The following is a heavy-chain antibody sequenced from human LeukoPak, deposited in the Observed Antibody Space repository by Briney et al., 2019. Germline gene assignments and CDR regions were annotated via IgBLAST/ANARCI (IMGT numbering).Heavy chain of an antibody. CDR3: AREYSGYDNVDY. D-gene: IGHD5-12*01. CDR2: INPNSGGT. J-gene: IGHJ4*02. V-gene: IGHV1-2*02. CDR1: GYTFTSYG. Sequence: ASVKVSCKASGYTFTSYGISWVRQAPGQGLEWMGWINPNSGGTNYAQKFQGRVTMTRDTSISTAYMELSRLRSDDTAVYYCAREYSGYDNVDYWGQGTLVTVSS.